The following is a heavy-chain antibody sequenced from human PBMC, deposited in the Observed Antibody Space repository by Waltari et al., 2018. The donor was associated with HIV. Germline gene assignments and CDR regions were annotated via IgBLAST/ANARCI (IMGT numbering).Heavy chain of an antibody. CDR2: IWYDGSSK. CDR3: AKDRGSSTSSLYFDS. Sequence: QVQLVQSGGGVVQPGRSLRRSCEASGFNFRSYDMHWVRQAPGKGPEWVGLIWYDGSSKYYADSVKGRFTISRDNSKNTLYLQMNSLRGDDTAMYYCAKDRGSSTSSLYFDSWGQGTLVAVSS. V-gene: IGHV3-30*18. D-gene: IGHD6-13*01. J-gene: IGHJ4*02. CDR1: GFNFRSYD.